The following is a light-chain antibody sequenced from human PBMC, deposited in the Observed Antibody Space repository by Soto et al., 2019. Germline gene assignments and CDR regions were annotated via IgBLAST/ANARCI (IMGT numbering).Light chain of an antibody. J-gene: IGKJ1*01. Sequence: EIVLTQSPGTLSLSPGERATLSCRASQSVSSNYLAWYQQKPGQAPRLLIEGASSRATGIPDRLSGSGSGTDFTLTISRLEPEDVAVYYCQQYGSSPPWTFGKGTKVEIK. V-gene: IGKV3-20*01. CDR2: GAS. CDR1: QSVSSNY. CDR3: QQYGSSPPWT.